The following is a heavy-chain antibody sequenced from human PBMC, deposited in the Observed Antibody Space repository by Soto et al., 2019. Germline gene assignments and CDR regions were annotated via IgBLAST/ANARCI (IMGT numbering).Heavy chain of an antibody. V-gene: IGHV3-13*01. J-gene: IGHJ6*02. D-gene: IGHD5-18*01. CDR1: GFTFSSYD. CDR2: IGTAGDT. CDR3: ARDPGYSYAHRYYYGMDV. Sequence: PGGSLRLSCAASGFTFSSYDMHWVRQATGKGLEWVSAIGTAGDTYYPGSVKGRFTTSRENAKNSLYLQMNSLRAEDTAVYYCARDPGYSYAHRYYYGMDVWGQGTTVTVSS.